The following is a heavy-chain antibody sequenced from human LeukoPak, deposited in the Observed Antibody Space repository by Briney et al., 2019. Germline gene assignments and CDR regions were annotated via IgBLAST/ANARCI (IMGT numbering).Heavy chain of an antibody. CDR2: INPNSGGT. D-gene: IGHD2-2*01. V-gene: IGHV1-2*02. J-gene: IGHJ5*02. Sequence: ASVKVSCKASGYTFTGYYMHWVRRAPGQGLEWMGWINPNSGGTNYAQKFQGRVTMTRDTSISTAYMELSRLRSDDTAVYYCARSEIVVVPAAIWEHWFDPWGQGTLVTVSS. CDR3: ARSEIVVVPAAIWEHWFDP. CDR1: GYTFTGYY.